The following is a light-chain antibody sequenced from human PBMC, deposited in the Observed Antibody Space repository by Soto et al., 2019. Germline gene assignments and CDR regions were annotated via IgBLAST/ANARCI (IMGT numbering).Light chain of an antibody. CDR1: QSVSSY. CDR2: EAS. J-gene: IGKJ5*01. CDR3: QQRSNWST. Sequence: EIVLTQSPATLSLSPGERATLSCRASQSVSSYLAWYQQKPGQAPRLLIYEASNRAIGIPARFSRSGSGTDFALTISSLEPEDSAVYCCQQRSNWSTFGQGTRLEIK. V-gene: IGKV3-11*01.